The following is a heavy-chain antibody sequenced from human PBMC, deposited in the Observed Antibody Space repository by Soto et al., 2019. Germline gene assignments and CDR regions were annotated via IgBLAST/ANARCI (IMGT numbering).Heavy chain of an antibody. D-gene: IGHD3-16*01. CDR3: AMGYGGPIGWFDP. V-gene: IGHV1-3*01. CDR2: INAGNGNT. J-gene: IGHJ5*02. CDR1: GYTFTSYA. Sequence: QVQLVQSGAEVKKPGASVKVSCKASGYTFTSYAMHWVRQAPGHRLEWMGWINAGNGNTKYSQKFQGIVTITTDTSSSTANMGLSSLRSEDTAVYYCAMGYGGPIGWFDPWGQGTLVTVSS.